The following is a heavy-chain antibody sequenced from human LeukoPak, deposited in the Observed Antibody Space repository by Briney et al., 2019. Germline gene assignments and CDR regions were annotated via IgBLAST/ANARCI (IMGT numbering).Heavy chain of an antibody. J-gene: IGHJ4*02. V-gene: IGHV5-51*01. CDR1: GYTFSSYW. CDR2: IYPGDSDT. D-gene: IGHD3-3*01. CDR3: ARQNDFRLDY. Sequence: GESLKISFKGSGYTFSSYWIGWVRQMPGKGLEWMGIIYPGDSDTRYSPSLQGQVTISVDTSIGTAYLQWSSLKASDTAIYYCARQNDFRLDYWGQGTLVTVSS.